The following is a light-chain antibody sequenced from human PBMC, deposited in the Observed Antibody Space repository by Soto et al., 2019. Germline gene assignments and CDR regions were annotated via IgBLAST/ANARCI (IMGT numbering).Light chain of an antibody. V-gene: IGLV1-40*01. CDR1: SSNIGAGYD. CDR2: RNN. CDR3: QSYDSSLSGYVV. Sequence: QSVLTQPPSVSGAPGQRVTISCTGSSSNIGAGYDVHWYQQLPGIAPKLLIYRNNNRPSGVPDRFSGSKSGNSASPAITGLQAEDEADSYCQSYDSSLSGYVVFGGRTKLTVL. J-gene: IGLJ2*01.